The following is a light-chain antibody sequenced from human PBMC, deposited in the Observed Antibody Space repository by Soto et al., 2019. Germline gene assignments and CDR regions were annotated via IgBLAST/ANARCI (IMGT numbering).Light chain of an antibody. CDR2: GAS. CDR1: QSVSSSY. CDR3: QQYGSSQIT. J-gene: IGKJ5*01. Sequence: EIVLTQSPGTLSLSPGERATLSCRASQSVSSSYLAWYQQKTGQAPRLLIYGASSRATGIPDRFSGSGSGTDFTLTISRLEPEELAVYDCQQYGSSQITFGQGTRLEIK. V-gene: IGKV3-20*01.